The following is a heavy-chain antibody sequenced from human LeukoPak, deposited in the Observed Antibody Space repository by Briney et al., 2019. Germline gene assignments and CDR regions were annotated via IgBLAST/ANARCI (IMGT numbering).Heavy chain of an antibody. V-gene: IGHV3-21*01. CDR2: ISSSSSYI. D-gene: IGHD2-21*02. Sequence: GGSLRLSRAASGFTFSSYSMNWVRQAPGKGLEWVSSISSSSSYIYYADSVKGRFTISRDNAKNSLYLQMNSLRAEDTAVYYCARDGVVVTAIGFDYWGQGTLVTVSS. CDR3: ARDGVVVTAIGFDY. J-gene: IGHJ4*02. CDR1: GFTFSSYS.